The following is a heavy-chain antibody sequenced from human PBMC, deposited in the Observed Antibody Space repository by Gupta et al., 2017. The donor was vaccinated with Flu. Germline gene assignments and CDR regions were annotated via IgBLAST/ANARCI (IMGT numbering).Heavy chain of an antibody. J-gene: IGHJ4*02. Sequence: ELQLLESGGGLVLPGGALRLSCSASGFTFSNFAMTWVRQAPGKGLEWVSTISGRGSTTYYADSVKGRFTISRDNYKRTLYLEVNSLRVDDTAVYFCAKDWVDYFGFWGQGTLVAVSS. CDR3: AKDWVDYFGF. CDR2: ISGRGSTT. CDR1: GFTFSNFA. D-gene: IGHD2-15*01. V-gene: IGHV3-23*01.